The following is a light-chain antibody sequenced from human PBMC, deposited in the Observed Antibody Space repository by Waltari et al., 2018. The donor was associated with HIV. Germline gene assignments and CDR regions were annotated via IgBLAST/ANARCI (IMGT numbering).Light chain of an antibody. CDR3: CSYACTYTYV. Sequence: QSALTQPRSVSGSPGQSVTISCPGTASDLGYFDYVSWYQQYPGKAPKVILSYVFQRPSGVPARFTASKSGITASLTISVLQDEDEADYDCCSYACTYTYVFGSGTTVTVL. J-gene: IGLJ1*01. CDR2: YVF. CDR1: ASDLGYFDY. V-gene: IGLV2-11*01.